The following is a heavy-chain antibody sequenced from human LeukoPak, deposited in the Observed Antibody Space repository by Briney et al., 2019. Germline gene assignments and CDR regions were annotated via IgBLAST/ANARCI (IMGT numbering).Heavy chain of an antibody. CDR2: VGNDGDT. V-gene: IGHV3-13*01. J-gene: IGHJ4*02. D-gene: IGHD1-26*01. CDR1: GFGFSTYD. Sequence: GGSLRLSCTASGFGFSTYDMHWVRQVTGKGLEWVAGVGNDGDTSYPASVKGRFIVSRENAKRSVHLQMNDVTAGDTAVYYCARGWGCGSYTRFDLWGQGILVIVS. CDR3: ARGWGCGSYTRFDL.